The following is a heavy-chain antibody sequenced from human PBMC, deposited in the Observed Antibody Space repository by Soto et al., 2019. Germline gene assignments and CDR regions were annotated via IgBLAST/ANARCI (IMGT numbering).Heavy chain of an antibody. D-gene: IGHD1-26*01. CDR1: GFTFSSYA. CDR2: ISYDGSNK. V-gene: IGHV3-30-3*01. J-gene: IGHJ3*02. Sequence: GGSLRLSCAASGFTFSSYAMHWVRQAPGKGLEWVAVISYDGSNKYYADSVKGRFTISRDNSKNTLYLQMNSLRAEDTAVYYCARVQAGSGSYLIGAFDIWGQGTMVTVSS. CDR3: ARVQAGSGSYLIGAFDI.